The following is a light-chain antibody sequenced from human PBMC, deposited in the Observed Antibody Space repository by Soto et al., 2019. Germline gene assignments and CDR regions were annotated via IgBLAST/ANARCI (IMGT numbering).Light chain of an antibody. CDR2: EVS. CDR3: ASYARGSTLVV. J-gene: IGLJ2*01. V-gene: IGLV2-8*01. CDR1: SSDVGGYNY. Sequence: QSALTQPPSASGSPGQSVTISCTGTSSDVGGYNYVSWYQQHPGKAPKLMIYEVSKRPSGVPDRFSGSKSGNTASLTVSGLQAEDEADYYCASYARGSTLVVFGGGTKLTVL.